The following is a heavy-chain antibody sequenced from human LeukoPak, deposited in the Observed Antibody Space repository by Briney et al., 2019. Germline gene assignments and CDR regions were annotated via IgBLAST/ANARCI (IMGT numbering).Heavy chain of an antibody. Sequence: PSETLSLTCTVSGYSVSSGYFWGWIRQPPGKGLEWIANIYHSGTTYYNPTLKSRVTMSVDTSKNQFSLKLSSVTAADTAVYYCARGDNDYGDYEYFQHWGQGTLVTVSS. CDR1: GYSVSSGYF. CDR2: IYHSGTT. V-gene: IGHV4-38-2*02. J-gene: IGHJ1*01. D-gene: IGHD4-17*01. CDR3: ARGDNDYGDYEYFQH.